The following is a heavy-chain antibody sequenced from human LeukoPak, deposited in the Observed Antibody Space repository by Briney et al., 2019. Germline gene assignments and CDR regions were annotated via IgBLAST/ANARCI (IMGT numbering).Heavy chain of an antibody. Sequence: GGSLRLSCAASGFTFSSYAMHWVRQAPGKGLEYVSAISSNGGSTYYANSVKGRFTISRDNSKNTLYLQMGSLRAEDTAVYYCAKDGAVAGTGDYMDVWGKGTTVTVSS. CDR2: ISSNGGST. J-gene: IGHJ6*03. CDR3: AKDGAVAGTGDYMDV. D-gene: IGHD6-19*01. V-gene: IGHV3-64*01. CDR1: GFTFSSYA.